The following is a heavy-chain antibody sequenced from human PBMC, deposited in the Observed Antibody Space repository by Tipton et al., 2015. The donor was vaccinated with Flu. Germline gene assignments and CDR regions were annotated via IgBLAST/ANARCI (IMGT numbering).Heavy chain of an antibody. D-gene: IGHD5/OR15-5a*01. CDR3: AKVIPEIVSGLDY. V-gene: IGHV3-7*03. J-gene: IGHJ4*02. CDR2: IKEDGSEK. CDR1: GFTFSYYW. Sequence: SLRLSCAASGFTFSYYWMSWVRQAPGKGLEWVASIKEDGSEKSYVDSVKGRFTVSRDYSENTLFLQMNSLRAEDTAVYYCAKVIPEIVSGLDYWGQGTLVTVSS.